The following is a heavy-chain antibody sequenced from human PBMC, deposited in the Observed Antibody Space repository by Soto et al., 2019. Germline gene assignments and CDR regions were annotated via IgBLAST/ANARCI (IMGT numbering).Heavy chain of an antibody. V-gene: IGHV3-66*01. D-gene: IGHD5-12*01. CDR3: AREDGYRGGDAFDI. J-gene: IGHJ3*02. CDR1: GFTVSSNY. Sequence: EVQLVESGGGLVLPGGSLRLSCAASGFTVSSNYMSWVRQAPGKGLEWVSVIYSGGSTYYADSVKGRFTISRENSKNPLYLQMNSLRAEDTAVYYCAREDGYRGGDAFDIWGQGTMVTVSS. CDR2: IYSGGST.